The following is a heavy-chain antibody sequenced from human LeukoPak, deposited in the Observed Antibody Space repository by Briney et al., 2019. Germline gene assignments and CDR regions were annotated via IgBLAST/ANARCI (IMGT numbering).Heavy chain of an antibody. CDR1: GFTFSSDG. V-gene: IGHV3-30*02. D-gene: IGHD6-13*01. CDR3: AKTPYSLDYFDY. Sequence: GGSLRLSCAASGFTFSSDGMHWVRQAPGKGLEWVAFIRYDGSNKYYADSVKGRFTISRDNSKNTLYLQMNSLRAEDTAVYYCAKTPYSLDYFDYWGQGTLVTVSS. CDR2: IRYDGSNK. J-gene: IGHJ4*02.